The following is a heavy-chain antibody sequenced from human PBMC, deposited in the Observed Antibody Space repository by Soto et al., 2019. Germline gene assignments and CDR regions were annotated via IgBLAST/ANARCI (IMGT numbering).Heavy chain of an antibody. J-gene: IGHJ4*02. V-gene: IGHV3-23*01. CDR3: ATMIFGVDY. Sequence: GSLRLSCAASGFTFGIYAMSWVRQAPGKGLEWVSTIGGSDGSTYYADSVKGRFTIARDKSKKTLYLQMNSLRTEDTAVYYCATMIFGVDYWGQGTLVTVSS. CDR2: IGGSDGST. CDR1: GFTFGIYA. D-gene: IGHD3-3*01.